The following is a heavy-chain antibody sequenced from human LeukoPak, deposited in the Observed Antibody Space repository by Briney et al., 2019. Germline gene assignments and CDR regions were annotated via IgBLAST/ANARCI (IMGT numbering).Heavy chain of an antibody. J-gene: IGHJ4*02. D-gene: IGHD4-17*01. V-gene: IGHV4-30-4*08. CDR1: GGSISSYY. CDR3: ARGWGDDYGLDY. Sequence: PSETLSLTCAVYGGSISSYYWSWIRQPPGKGLEWIGYIYYSGSTYYNPSLKSRVTISVDTSKNQFSLKLSSVTAADTAVYYCARGWGDDYGLDYWGQGTLVTVSS. CDR2: IYYSGST.